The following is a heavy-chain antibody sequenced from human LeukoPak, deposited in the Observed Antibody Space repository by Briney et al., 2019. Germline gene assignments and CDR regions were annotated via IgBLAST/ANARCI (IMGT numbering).Heavy chain of an antibody. CDR2: ISAYNGNT. D-gene: IGHD5-24*01. CDR1: GYTFTSYG. V-gene: IGHV1-18*01. CDR3: AQTRWLQLGWYFDY. J-gene: IGHJ4*02. Sequence: ASVKVSCKASGYTFTSYGISWVRQAPGQGLEWMGWISAYNGNTNYAQKLQGRVTMTTDTSTSTAYMELSSLRSEDTAVYYCAQTRWLQLGWYFDYWGQGTLVTVSS.